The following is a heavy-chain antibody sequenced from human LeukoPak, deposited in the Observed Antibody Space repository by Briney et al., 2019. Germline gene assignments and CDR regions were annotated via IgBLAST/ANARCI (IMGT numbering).Heavy chain of an antibody. Sequence: GRSLRLSCAASGFTFSSYGMHWVRQAPGKGLEWVAVISYDGSNKYYADSVKGRFTISRDDSKNTLYLQMNSLRGEDTAVYYCARDSTLSNYWGQGTLVTVSS. V-gene: IGHV3-30*03. D-gene: IGHD3-16*01. CDR2: ISYDGSNK. CDR1: GFTFSSYG. CDR3: ARDSTLSNY. J-gene: IGHJ4*02.